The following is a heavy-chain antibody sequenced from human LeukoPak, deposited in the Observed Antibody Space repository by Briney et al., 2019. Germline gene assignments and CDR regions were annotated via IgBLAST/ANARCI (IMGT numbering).Heavy chain of an antibody. Sequence: ASVNVSCKASGYSFVSYGINWVRQAPGQGLGCMWWISAYNGKTDVAQKLRGRVTMTPDTSTSTAYMELGGLRSDDTAVYYCMRDFRGINNWNDRLDYWGQGTLLTVSS. D-gene: IGHD1-20*01. V-gene: IGHV1-18*01. J-gene: IGHJ4*02. CDR1: GYSFVSYG. CDR3: MRDFRGINNWNDRLDY. CDR2: ISAYNGKT.